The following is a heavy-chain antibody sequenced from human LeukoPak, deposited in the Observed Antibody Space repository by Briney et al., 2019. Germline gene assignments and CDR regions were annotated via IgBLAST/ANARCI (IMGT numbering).Heavy chain of an antibody. Sequence: GGSLRLSCAASGFTFSNAWMSWVRQAPGKGLEWVGRIKSKTDGGTTDYAAPVKGRFTISRDDSKNTLYLQMNSLKTEGTAVYYCTTGPEPYCSSTSCYDNWGQGTLVTVSS. D-gene: IGHD2-2*01. V-gene: IGHV3-15*01. CDR1: GFTFSNAW. CDR2: IKSKTDGGTT. J-gene: IGHJ4*02. CDR3: TTGPEPYCSSTSCYDN.